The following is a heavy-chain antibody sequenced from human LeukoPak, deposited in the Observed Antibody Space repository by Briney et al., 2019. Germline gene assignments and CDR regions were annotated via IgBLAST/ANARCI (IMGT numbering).Heavy chain of an antibody. Sequence: GGSLRLSCAASGFTFSDYYMSWIRQAPGKGLEWVSYISSSSSTIYYADSVKGRFTISRDNAKNSLYLQMNSLRAEDTAVYYCARARFLEWLLEYFDYWGQGTLVTVSS. D-gene: IGHD3-3*01. V-gene: IGHV3-11*04. J-gene: IGHJ4*02. CDR3: ARARFLEWLLEYFDY. CDR2: ISSSSSTI. CDR1: GFTFSDYY.